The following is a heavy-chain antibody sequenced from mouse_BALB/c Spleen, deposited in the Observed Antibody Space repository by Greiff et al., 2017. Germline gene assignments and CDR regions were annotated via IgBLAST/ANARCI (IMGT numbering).Heavy chain of an antibody. D-gene: IGHD2-10*02. CDR2: IDPANGNT. J-gene: IGHJ1*01. CDR1: GFNIKDTY. V-gene: IGHV14-3*02. Sequence: VQLKQSGAKLVKPGASVKLSCTASGFNIKDTYMHWVKQRPEQGLEWIGRIDPANGNTKYDPKFQGKATITADTSSNTAYLQLSSLTSEDTAVYYCARYGNYWYFDVWGAGSTVTVSS. CDR3: ARYGNYWYFDV.